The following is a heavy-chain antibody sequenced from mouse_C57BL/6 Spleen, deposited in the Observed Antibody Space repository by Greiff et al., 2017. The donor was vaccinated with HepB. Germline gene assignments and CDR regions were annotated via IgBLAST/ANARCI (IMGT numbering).Heavy chain of an antibody. CDR1: GYAFTNYL. CDR2: INPGSGGT. Sequence: QVQLQQSGAELVRPGPSVKVSCKASGYAFTNYLIEWVKQRPGQGLEWIGVINPGSGGTNYNEKFKGKATLTADKSSSTAYMQLSSLTSEDSAVYFCARNYGRPGYAMDYWGQGTSVTVSS. D-gene: IGHD1-1*01. CDR3: ARNYGRPGYAMDY. V-gene: IGHV1-54*01. J-gene: IGHJ4*01.